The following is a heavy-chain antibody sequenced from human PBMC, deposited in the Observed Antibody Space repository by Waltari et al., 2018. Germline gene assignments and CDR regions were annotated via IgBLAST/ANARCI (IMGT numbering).Heavy chain of an antibody. CDR1: GFTFTSAW. V-gene: IGHV3-15*01. J-gene: IGHJ6*03. D-gene: IGHD4-4*01. Sequence: EVQLVESGGGLMKPGGSLRRSWAASGFTFTSAWMSWVRQATGKGLEWVGHIRSKTDGGTTDYGAPVNGSFTISGDDSHNTLYLRMTSLKSEDSAVYYCATVIHDFTNYPPSVYMAVWGKGTTVTVSS. CDR2: IRSKTDGGTT. CDR3: ATVIHDFTNYPPSVYMAV.